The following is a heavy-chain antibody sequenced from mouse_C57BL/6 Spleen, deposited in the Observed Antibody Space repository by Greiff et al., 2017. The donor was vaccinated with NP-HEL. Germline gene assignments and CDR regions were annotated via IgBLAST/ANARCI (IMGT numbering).Heavy chain of an antibody. CDR2: IDPSDSET. V-gene: IGHV1-52*01. Sequence: QVQLQQPGAELVRPGSSVKLSCKASGYTFTSYWMHWVKQRPIQGLEWIGNIDPSDSETHYNQKFKDKATLTVDKSSSTAYMQLSSLTSEDSAVYYCARLTGTSDYFDYWGQGTTLTVSS. J-gene: IGHJ2*01. CDR3: ARLTGTSDYFDY. CDR1: GYTFTSYW. D-gene: IGHD4-1*01.